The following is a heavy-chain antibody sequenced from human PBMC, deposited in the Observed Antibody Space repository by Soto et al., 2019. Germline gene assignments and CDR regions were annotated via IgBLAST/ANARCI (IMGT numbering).Heavy chain of an antibody. CDR2: INTYNGNT. CDR1: GYTFTRYG. Sequence: QVQLVQSGAEVKNPGASVKVSCKASGYTFTRYGIGWARQAPGQGLEWMGWINTYNGNTNYAQNVQGRVTLTTDTSTSTAYTELRSLRSNDTAIYYCARVDVYVTPSPQDVWGQGTTVIVSS. D-gene: IGHD3-16*01. CDR3: ARVDVYVTPSPQDV. J-gene: IGHJ6*02. V-gene: IGHV1-18*01.